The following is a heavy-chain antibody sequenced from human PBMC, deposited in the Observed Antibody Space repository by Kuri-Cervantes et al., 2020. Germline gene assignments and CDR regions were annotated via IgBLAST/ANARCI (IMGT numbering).Heavy chain of an antibody. CDR2: INWNGGST. Sequence: GESLKISCAASGFTFDDYGMSWVRQAPGKGLEWVSGINWNGGSTGYADSVKGRFTISRDNAKNSLYLQMNSLRAEDTAVYYCAKEGSWSGWPMEYFQHWGQGTLVTVSS. V-gene: IGHV3-20*04. J-gene: IGHJ1*01. CDR3: AKEGSWSGWPMEYFQH. D-gene: IGHD6-19*01. CDR1: GFTFDDYG.